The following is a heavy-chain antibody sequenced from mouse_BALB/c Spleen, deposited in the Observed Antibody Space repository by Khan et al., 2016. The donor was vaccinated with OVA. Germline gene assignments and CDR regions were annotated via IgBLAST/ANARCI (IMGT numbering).Heavy chain of an antibody. CDR1: GYTFTTYT. Sequence: QVQLKESGAELARPGASVKMSCKASGYTFTTYTIHWVKQRPGQGLEWIGYIIPSNDYTNYNQKFQDRATLTADKSSSTAYMQLSSLTSEDSAVYYCGREGAYYRSDGWFAYWGQGTLVTVSA. D-gene: IGHD2-14*01. V-gene: IGHV1-4*01. CDR3: GREGAYYRSDGWFAY. J-gene: IGHJ3*01. CDR2: IIPSNDYT.